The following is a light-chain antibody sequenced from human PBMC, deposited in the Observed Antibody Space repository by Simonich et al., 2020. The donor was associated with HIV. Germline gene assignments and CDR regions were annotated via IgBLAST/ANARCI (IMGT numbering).Light chain of an antibody. J-gene: IGKJ3*01. CDR1: QSVLYSSNNKTY. Sequence: DIVMTQSPDSLAVSLGERATINCKSSQSVLYSSNNKTYLAWYQQKPGQPPKLLIYWASTRESGVPDRFSGSGSGTDFTLTISSLQAEDVAVYYCQQYYSSPPTFGPGTKLDIK. CDR3: QQYYSSPPT. CDR2: WAS. V-gene: IGKV4-1*01.